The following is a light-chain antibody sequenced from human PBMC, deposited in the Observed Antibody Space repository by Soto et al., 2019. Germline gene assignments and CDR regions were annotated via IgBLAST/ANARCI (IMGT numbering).Light chain of an antibody. Sequence: DIQMTQSPSSLSASVGDRVTITCPASQDLSNSLNWYQQKPGKAPKLLIYDASNLETGVPSRFSGRGSGTDFTVTISSLQPEEIATYYCQQYDNLPPYTFGQGTTLEIK. CDR1: QDLSNS. CDR2: DAS. V-gene: IGKV1-33*01. J-gene: IGKJ2*01. CDR3: QQYDNLPPYT.